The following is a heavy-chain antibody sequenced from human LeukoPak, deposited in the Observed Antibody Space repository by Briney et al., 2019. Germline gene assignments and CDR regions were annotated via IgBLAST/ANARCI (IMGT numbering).Heavy chain of an antibody. Sequence: SETLPLTCSVSGVCNSSSLWSWIRQPPGKGLEWIGYIAYSGSTNDNPSLKSRATISVDTSKTQFSLRLNSVTAADTAVYYCARSPAYNSVESNDSGQATLVSVSS. V-gene: IGHV4-59*08. J-gene: IGHJ4*02. CDR2: IAYSGST. CDR1: GVCNSSSL. D-gene: IGHD5-24*01. CDR3: ARSPAYNSVESND.